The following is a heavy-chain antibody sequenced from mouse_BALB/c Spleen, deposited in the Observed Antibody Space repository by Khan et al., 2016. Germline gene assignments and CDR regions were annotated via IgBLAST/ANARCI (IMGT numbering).Heavy chain of an antibody. CDR3: ATSIYFNYAWFAY. Sequence: EVQLQESGPGLVKPSQSLSLTCSVTGYSITSGHYWNWIRQFPGNKLEWMGYISYDGSNNYNPSLKNRISITRDTSKNQIFLKLNSVTTEDAATYYWATSIYFNYAWFAYWGQGTLVTVSA. CDR2: ISYDGSN. J-gene: IGHJ3*01. D-gene: IGHD2-4*01. V-gene: IGHV3-6*02. CDR1: GYSITSGHY.